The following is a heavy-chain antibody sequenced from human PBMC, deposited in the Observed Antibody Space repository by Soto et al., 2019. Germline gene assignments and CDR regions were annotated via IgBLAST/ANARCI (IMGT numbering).Heavy chain of an antibody. J-gene: IGHJ6*02. CDR2: MSGSGSSE. Sequence: VGSLRLSCAASGFTFSDHYMAWIRQAPGKGLEIVAHMSGSGSSEDYGDSVKGRFSIFRENSKNLLFLQMFFLRAEDTAVYYCARAGTRFEVVAVTLSHYYYGMDVWGQGTTVTVSS. CDR1: GFTFSDHY. CDR3: ARAGTRFEVVAVTLSHYYYGMDV. D-gene: IGHD2-15*01. V-gene: IGHV3-11*01.